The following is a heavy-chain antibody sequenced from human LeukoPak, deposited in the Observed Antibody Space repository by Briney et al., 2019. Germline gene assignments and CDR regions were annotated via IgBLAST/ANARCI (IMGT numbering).Heavy chain of an antibody. D-gene: IGHD2/OR15-2a*01. CDR1: GGSISSGSYY. Sequence: SETLSLTCTVSGGSISSGSYYWGRIRQPPGKGLEWIGNIYFSGGTYYNPSLKTRVTISVDTSKNQFSLNLRSVTAADTAVYYCATDGKYYNSGDYGGREALVTVSS. CDR2: IYFSGGT. CDR3: ATDGKYYNSGDY. V-gene: IGHV4-39*02. J-gene: IGHJ4*02.